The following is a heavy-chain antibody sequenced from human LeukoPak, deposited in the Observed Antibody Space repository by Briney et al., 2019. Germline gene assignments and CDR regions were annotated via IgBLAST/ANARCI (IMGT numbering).Heavy chain of an antibody. J-gene: IGHJ4*02. Sequence: GGSLRLSCVVSGLIVTRDYMSCVRQAPGKGLEWVSAIYSGGSTYYADSVKGRFTISRDNSKNTLYLQMNSLRAADTAVYYCASLGYWGQGTLVTVSS. CDR2: IYSGGST. CDR3: ASLGY. V-gene: IGHV3-66*02. CDR1: GLIVTRDY.